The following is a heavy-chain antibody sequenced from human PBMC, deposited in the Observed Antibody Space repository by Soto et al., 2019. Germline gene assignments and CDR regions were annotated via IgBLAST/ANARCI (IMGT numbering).Heavy chain of an antibody. Sequence: PGESLKISCKGSGYSFTSYWISWVRQMPGKGLEWMGRIDPSDSYTNYSPSFQGHVTISADKSISTAYLQWSSLKASDTAMYYCARRGYCSSTSCYTPTYGMDVWGQGTTVTVSS. J-gene: IGHJ6*02. CDR1: GYSFTSYW. CDR3: ARRGYCSSTSCYTPTYGMDV. D-gene: IGHD2-2*02. CDR2: IDPSDSYT. V-gene: IGHV5-10-1*01.